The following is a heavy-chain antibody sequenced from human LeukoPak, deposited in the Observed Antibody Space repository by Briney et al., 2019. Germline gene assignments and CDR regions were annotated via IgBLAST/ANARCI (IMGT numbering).Heavy chain of an antibody. CDR2: ISSSSSYI. V-gene: IGHV3-21*01. D-gene: IGHD3-22*01. CDR3: ARDRQSFWDMIVVVINPGFDY. CDR1: GFTFSSYS. J-gene: IGHJ4*02. Sequence: GGSLRLSCAASGFTFSSYSMNWVRQAPGKGLEGVSSISSSSSYIYYADSVKGRFTISRDNAKNSLYLQMNSLRAEDTAVYYCARDRQSFWDMIVVVINPGFDYWGQGTLVTVSS.